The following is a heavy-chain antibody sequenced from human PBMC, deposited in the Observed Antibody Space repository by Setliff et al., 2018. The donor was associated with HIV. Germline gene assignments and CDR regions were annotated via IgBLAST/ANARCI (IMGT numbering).Heavy chain of an antibody. CDR1: GFTFSSCW. Sequence: GGSLRLSCAASGFTFSSCWMHWVRQVPGKGLVWVSRINGDGSNTNYADSVKGRLTSSRDNAQNTLFLKMKSLRAEDTGIYSCARDETLSVTAPGAFDIWGQGTTVTVS. CDR2: INGDGSNT. D-gene: IGHD4-4*01. V-gene: IGHV3-74*01. CDR3: ARDETLSVTAPGAFDI. J-gene: IGHJ3*02.